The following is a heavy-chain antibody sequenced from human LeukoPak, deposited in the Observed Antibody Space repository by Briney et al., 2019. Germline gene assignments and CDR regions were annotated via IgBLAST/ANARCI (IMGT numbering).Heavy chain of an antibody. D-gene: IGHD1-26*01. CDR2: IIPIFGTA. V-gene: IGHV1-69*05. Sequence: GASVKVSCKASGGTFSSYAISWVRQAPGQGLEWMGRIIPIFGTANYAQKFQGRVTITMDESTSTAYMELSSLRSEDTAVYYCASVSGSYSEYYFDYWGQGTLVTVSS. J-gene: IGHJ4*02. CDR3: ASVSGSYSEYYFDY. CDR1: GGTFSSYA.